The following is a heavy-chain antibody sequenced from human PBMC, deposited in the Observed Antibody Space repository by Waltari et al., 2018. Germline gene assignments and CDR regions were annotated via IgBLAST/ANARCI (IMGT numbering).Heavy chain of an antibody. Sequence: QVQLQESGPGLVQPSQTLSLTCTVSGGSIGSGGYVWSWIRQLPGKGVGWLGYIYYTGSSFYNPSLTSRVTISVDTSKKQFSLKLRAVTAADTAIYYCARGVGSLYSWFDPWGQGALVTVSS. CDR3: ARGVGSLYSWFDP. CDR1: GGSIGSGGYV. CDR2: IYYTGSS. J-gene: IGHJ5*02. D-gene: IGHD2-15*01. V-gene: IGHV4-31*03.